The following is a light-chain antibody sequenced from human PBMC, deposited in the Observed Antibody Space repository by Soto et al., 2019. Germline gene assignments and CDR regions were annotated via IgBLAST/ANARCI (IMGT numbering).Light chain of an antibody. CDR1: QSLNSY. V-gene: IGKV3-11*01. Sequence: EIVLTQSPATLSLSPGERATLSCRASQSLNSYLAWFQQKPGQAPRLLIYDASNRATGVPARFSGSGSGTDFTLTISSLEPADFAVYYCQQRRDWPLTFGGGTKVEIK. CDR3: QQRRDWPLT. J-gene: IGKJ4*01. CDR2: DAS.